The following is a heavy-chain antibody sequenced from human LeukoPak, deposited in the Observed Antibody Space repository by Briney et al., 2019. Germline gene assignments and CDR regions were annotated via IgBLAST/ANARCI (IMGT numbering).Heavy chain of an antibody. J-gene: IGHJ4*02. V-gene: IGHV1-18*01. CDR2: ISAYNGNT. D-gene: IGHD1-26*01. CDR3: ARGSGSYYGGTTDYFDY. CDR1: GYTFTSYG. Sequence: ASVKVSCKASGYTFTSYGISWVRQAPGQGLEWMGWISAYNGNTNYAQKLPGRVTMTTDTYTSKAYMELRSLRSDDTAVYYCARGSGSYYGGTTDYFDYWGQGTLVTVSS.